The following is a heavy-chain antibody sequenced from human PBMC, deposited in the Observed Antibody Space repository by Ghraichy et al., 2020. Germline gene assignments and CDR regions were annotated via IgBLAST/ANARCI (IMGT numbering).Heavy chain of an antibody. V-gene: IGHV4-34*01. J-gene: IGHJ4*02. D-gene: IGHD3-16*01. CDR3: ARGRGWYDGASAVWGY. CDR1: GGSFSGYY. Sequence: SQTLSLTCAVYGGSFSGYYWSWIRQPPGKGLEWIGEINHSGSTNYNPSLKSRVTISVDTSKNQFSLKLSSVTAADTAVYYCARGRGWYDGASAVWGYWGQGPLVTVSS. CDR2: INHSGST.